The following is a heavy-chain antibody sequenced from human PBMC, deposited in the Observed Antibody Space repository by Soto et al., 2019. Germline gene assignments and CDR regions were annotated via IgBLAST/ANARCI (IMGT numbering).Heavy chain of an antibody. CDR1: GFTFSSYG. J-gene: IGHJ4*02. CDR2: IWYDGSNK. CDR3: ARVSEGGSYYGGLDY. Sequence: GGSLRLSCAASGFTFSSYGMHWVRQAPGKGLEWAAVIWYDGSNKYYADSVKGRFTISRDNSKNTLYLQMNSLRAEDTAVYYCARVSEGGSYYGGLDYWGQGTLVTVSS. D-gene: IGHD1-26*01. V-gene: IGHV3-33*01.